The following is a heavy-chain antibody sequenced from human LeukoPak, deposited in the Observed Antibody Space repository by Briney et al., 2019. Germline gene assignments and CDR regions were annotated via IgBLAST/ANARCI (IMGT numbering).Heavy chain of an antibody. J-gene: IGHJ4*02. CDR2: IKQDGSEK. Sequence: PSETLSLTCAVYGGSFSGYYWSWIRQPPGKGLEWVANIKQDGSEKYYVDSVKGRFTISRDNAKNSLYLQMNSLRAEDTAVYYCARDHGSYYLWHRPIDYWGQGTLVTVSS. D-gene: IGHD1-26*01. CDR1: GGSFSGYY. V-gene: IGHV3-7*01. CDR3: ARDHGSYYLWHRPIDY.